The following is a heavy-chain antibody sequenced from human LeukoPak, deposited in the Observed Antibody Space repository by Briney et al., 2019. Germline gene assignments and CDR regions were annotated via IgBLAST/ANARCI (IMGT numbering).Heavy chain of an antibody. CDR3: AREADCSSTSCYEALDY. D-gene: IGHD2-2*01. V-gene: IGHV3-21*01. CDR2: ISSSSSYI. CDR1: GFTFSSYS. Sequence: GGSLRLSCAASGFTFSSYSVNWVRQAPGKGLEWVSSISSSSSYIYYADSVKGRFTISRDNAKNSLYLQMNSLRAEDTAVYYCAREADCSSTSCYEALDYWGQGTLVTVSS. J-gene: IGHJ4*02.